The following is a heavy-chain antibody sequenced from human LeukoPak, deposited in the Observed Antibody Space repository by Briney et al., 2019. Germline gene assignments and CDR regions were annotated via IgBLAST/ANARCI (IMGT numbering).Heavy chain of an antibody. CDR3: ARDAQRGFDYSNSLQY. D-gene: IGHD4-11*01. Sequence: GRSLRLSCAASGFIFSHYGMHWVRQAPGKGLEWVAVIWSDGSNRFYAGSVKGQFTISRDNSQNTMFLEMNSLRAEDTAMYYCARDAQRGFDYSNSLQYWGQGILVTVSS. CDR1: GFIFSHYG. J-gene: IGHJ4*01. V-gene: IGHV3-33*01. CDR2: IWSDGSNR.